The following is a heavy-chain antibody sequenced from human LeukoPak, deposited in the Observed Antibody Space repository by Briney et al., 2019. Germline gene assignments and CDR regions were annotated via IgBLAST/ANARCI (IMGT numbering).Heavy chain of an antibody. CDR2: INPSIGTT. Sequence: ASVKVSCRASGYTFTSYYMHWVRQAPGQGLEWMGIINPSIGTTSYAQKFQGRVTMTRDTSTTTVYMELSSLRSEDTAVYYCARGVGSWFDPWGQGTLVTVSS. CDR1: GYTFTSYY. D-gene: IGHD2-15*01. V-gene: IGHV1-46*01. J-gene: IGHJ5*02. CDR3: ARGVGSWFDP.